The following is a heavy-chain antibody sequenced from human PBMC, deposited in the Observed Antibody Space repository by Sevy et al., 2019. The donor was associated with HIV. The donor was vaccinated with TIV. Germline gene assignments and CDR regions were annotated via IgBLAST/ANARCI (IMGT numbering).Heavy chain of an antibody. CDR3: ARDKGTDDSSGYYSPYYYYYYGMDV. CDR1: GFTFSSYE. D-gene: IGHD3-22*01. J-gene: IGHJ6*02. V-gene: IGHV3-48*03. CDR2: ISSSGSTI. Sequence: GGSLRLSCAASGFTFSSYEMNWVRQAPGKGLEWVSYISSSGSTIYYADSVKGRFTISRDNAKYSLYLQMNSLRAEDTAVYYCARDKGTDDSSGYYSPYYYYYYGMDVWGQGTTVTVSS.